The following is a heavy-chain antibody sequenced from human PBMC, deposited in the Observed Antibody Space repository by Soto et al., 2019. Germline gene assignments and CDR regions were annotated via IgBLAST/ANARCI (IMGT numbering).Heavy chain of an antibody. Sequence: GGSLRLSCTASGFPFSRLAMSWVRQAPGKGLEWVSSVTGTGGSTYYADSVKGRFTISRDNSKNTLYLQMNSLRAEDTDVYYCAKEREPTVIVVVAIFDSWGQGTLVTVSS. CDR3: AKEREPTVIVVVAIFDS. D-gene: IGHD3-22*01. CDR1: GFPFSRLA. CDR2: VTGTGGST. J-gene: IGHJ4*02. V-gene: IGHV3-23*01.